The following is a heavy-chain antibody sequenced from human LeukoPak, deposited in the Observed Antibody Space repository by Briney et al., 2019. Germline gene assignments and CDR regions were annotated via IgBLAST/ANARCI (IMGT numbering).Heavy chain of an antibody. D-gene: IGHD3-3*01. CDR2: IIPILGIA. J-gene: IGHJ6*02. CDR1: GGTFSSYA. V-gene: IGHV1-69*04. Sequence: ASVKVSCKASGGTFSSYAISWVRQAPGQGLEWMGRIIPILGIANYAQKFQGRVTITADKSTSTAYMELRSLRSDDTAVYYCARDLEYYDFWSGYSHYYYYGMDVWGQGTTVTVSS. CDR3: ARDLEYYDFWSGYSHYYYYGMDV.